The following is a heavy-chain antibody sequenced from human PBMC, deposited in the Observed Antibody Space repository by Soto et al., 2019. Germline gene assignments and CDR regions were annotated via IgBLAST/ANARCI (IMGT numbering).Heavy chain of an antibody. V-gene: IGHV1-2*02. CDR3: ARGAGYSSPSFDY. Sequence: ASVKVSCKASGYTFTGYYMHWVRQAPGQGLEWMGWINPNSGGTNYAQKFQGRVTMTRDTSISTAYMELSRLRSDDTAVYYCARGAGYSSPSFDYWGQGTLVTVSS. CDR2: INPNSGGT. CDR1: GYTFTGYY. D-gene: IGHD6-13*01. J-gene: IGHJ4*02.